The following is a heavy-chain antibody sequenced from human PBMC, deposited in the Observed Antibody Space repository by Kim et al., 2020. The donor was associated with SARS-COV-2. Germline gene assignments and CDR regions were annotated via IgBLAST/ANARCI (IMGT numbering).Heavy chain of an antibody. CDR2: INHSGRA. J-gene: IGHJ4*02. V-gene: IGHV4-34*01. D-gene: IGHD2-21*02. CDR1: RGSFSGYC. CDR3: ARRAATVDR. Sequence: SETLSLTCAVSRGSFSGYCWTWVRQPPGKGLEWIGEINHSGRANHNPSLKSRVTIFVDPSTNQFFLRQTSITAADAAVDYCARRAATVDRWVQGTAVTFS.